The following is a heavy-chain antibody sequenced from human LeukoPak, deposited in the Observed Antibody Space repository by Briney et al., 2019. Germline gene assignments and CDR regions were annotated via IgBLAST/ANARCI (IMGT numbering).Heavy chain of an antibody. Sequence: GSLRLSCAASGFTFSSYSMNWVRQAPGKGLEWIGYIYYSGSTNYNPSLKSRVTISVDTSKNQFSLKLSSVTAADTAVYYCASQKLPHYFDYWGQGTLVTVSS. V-gene: IGHV4-59*01. J-gene: IGHJ4*02. CDR1: GFTFSSYS. CDR2: IYYSGST. CDR3: ASQKLPHYFDY. D-gene: IGHD1-26*01.